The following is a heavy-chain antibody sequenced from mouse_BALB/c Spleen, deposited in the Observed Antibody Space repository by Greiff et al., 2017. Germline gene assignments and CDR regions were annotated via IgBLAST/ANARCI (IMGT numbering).Heavy chain of an antibody. CDR3: ANYGKGWWFAY. J-gene: IGHJ3*01. Sequence: QVHVKQSGPGLVQPSQSLSITCTVSGFSLTSYGVHWVRQSPGKGLEWLGVIWSGGSTDYNAAFISRLSISKDNSKSQVFFKMNSLQANDTAIYYCANYGKGWWFAYWGQGTLVTVSA. D-gene: IGHD2-1*01. CDR1: GFSLTSYG. CDR2: IWSGGST. V-gene: IGHV2-2*02.